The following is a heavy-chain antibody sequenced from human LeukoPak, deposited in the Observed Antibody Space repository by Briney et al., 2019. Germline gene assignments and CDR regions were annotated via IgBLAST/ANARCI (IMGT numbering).Heavy chain of an antibody. CDR3: ARSEGSSWYGVDFDY. CDR1: GGTFSSYG. CDR2: ISAYNGNT. J-gene: IGHJ4*02. Sequence: ASVKVSCKASGGTFSSYGISWVRQAPGQGLEWMGWISAYNGNTNYAQKLQGRVTMTTDTSTSTAYMELRSLRSDDTAVYYCARSEGSSWYGVDFDYWGQGTLVTVSS. D-gene: IGHD6-13*01. V-gene: IGHV1-18*01.